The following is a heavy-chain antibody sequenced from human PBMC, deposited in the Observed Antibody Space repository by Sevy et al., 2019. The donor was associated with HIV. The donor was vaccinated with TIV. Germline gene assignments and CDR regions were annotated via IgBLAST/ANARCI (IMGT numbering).Heavy chain of an antibody. CDR3: ARLPTGLQSFNYLLSTYFDS. D-gene: IGHD3-9*01. V-gene: IGHV3-7*01. CDR2: IKHDGSEK. J-gene: IGHJ4*02. Sequence: GGSLRLSCAASGFSFNNHWMSWVRQAPEKGLEWVANIKHDGSEKYYADSLEGRFAVSSDNAKNSLFLQINSLRVEDTAVYFCARLPTGLQSFNYLLSTYFDSWGQGTLVTVSS. CDR1: GFSFNNHW.